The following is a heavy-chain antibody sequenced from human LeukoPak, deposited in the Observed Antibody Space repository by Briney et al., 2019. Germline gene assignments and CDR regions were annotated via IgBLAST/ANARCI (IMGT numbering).Heavy chain of an antibody. CDR1: GFTFSSYS. J-gene: IGHJ4*02. CDR3: ARGTAAGRREFNFDY. V-gene: IGHV3-48*01. D-gene: IGHD6-13*01. Sequence: GGSLRLSCAASGFTFSSYSMNWVRQAPGKGLEWISYISSSSSPIYYADSVKGRFTISRDNAKNSLYLQMNSLRAEDTAVYYCARGTAAGRREFNFDYWGQGTLVTVSS. CDR2: ISSSSSPI.